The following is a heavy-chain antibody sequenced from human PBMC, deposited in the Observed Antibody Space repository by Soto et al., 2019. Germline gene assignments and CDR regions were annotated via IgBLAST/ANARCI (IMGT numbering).Heavy chain of an antibody. CDR1: GYTFTGYY. D-gene: IGHD3-16*01. CDR3: ARGITGVTPPPRHKGPRDG. CDR2: INPNSGGT. J-gene: IGHJ6*02. V-gene: IGHV1-2*04. Sequence: ASVKVSCKASGYTFTGYYMHWVRQAPGQGLEWMGWINPNSGGTNYAQKFQGWVTMTRDTSISTAYMELSRLRSDDTAVYYCARGITGVTPPPRHKGPRDGWGQGTTVSV.